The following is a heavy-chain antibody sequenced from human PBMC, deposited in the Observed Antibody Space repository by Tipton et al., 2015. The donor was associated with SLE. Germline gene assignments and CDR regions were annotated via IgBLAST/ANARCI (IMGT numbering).Heavy chain of an antibody. J-gene: IGHJ4*02. V-gene: IGHV4-30-4*08. D-gene: IGHD2-21*01. CDR1: GGSISSYY. CDR3: ARVGDTGVIDY. CDR2: IYYSGST. Sequence: TLSLTCTVSGGSISSYYWGWIRQHPGMGLEWIGSIYYSGSTYYNPSLMSRITISVDTYTNHFSLTLTSVTAADTAVYFCARVGDTGVIDYWGQGTLVTVSS.